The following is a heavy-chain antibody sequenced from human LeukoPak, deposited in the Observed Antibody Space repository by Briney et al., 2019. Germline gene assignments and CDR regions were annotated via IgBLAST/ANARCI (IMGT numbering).Heavy chain of an antibody. CDR3: AGEGTMISSFDY. CDR2: ISSRSSYK. D-gene: IGHD3-22*01. J-gene: IGHJ4*02. V-gene: IGHV3-21*06. Sequence: GGSLRLSCAASRFTFSSYSMNWIRQAPGKGLEWVSAISSRSSYKYYADSVKGRFTVSRDNAKNSLYLEMNSLRVDDTAVYYCAGEGTMISSFDYWGQGTLVTVSS. CDR1: RFTFSSYS.